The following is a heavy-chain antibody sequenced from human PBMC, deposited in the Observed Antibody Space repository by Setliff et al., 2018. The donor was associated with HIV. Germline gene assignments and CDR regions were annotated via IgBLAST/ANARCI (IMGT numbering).Heavy chain of an antibody. CDR2: IYYSGSTSGST. D-gene: IGHD5-18*01. Sequence: SETLSLTCTVSGGSISTYYWSWIRQPPGKGLEWIGYIYYSGSTSGSTNYNPSLKSRVTISLDTSKSQFSLNLSSVTAADTAVYYCARDSGGYNYGFAVGSFDYWGQGALVTVSS. CDR3: ARDSGGYNYGFAVGSFDY. V-gene: IGHV4-59*01. J-gene: IGHJ4*02. CDR1: GGSISTYY.